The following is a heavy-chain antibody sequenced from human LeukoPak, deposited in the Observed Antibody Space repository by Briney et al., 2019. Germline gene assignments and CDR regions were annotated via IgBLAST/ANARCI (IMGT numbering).Heavy chain of an antibody. CDR2: IWYDGSYK. Sequence: PGGSLRLSCAASGFTFSIYGMYWVRQAPGKGLEWVAAIWYDGSYKNYADSVKGRFTISRDNSKKTLYLQMSSLRVEDTAVYYCARNYHDSSGYQESAFDYWGQGTLVTVSS. CDR1: GFTFSIYG. J-gene: IGHJ4*02. D-gene: IGHD3-22*01. V-gene: IGHV3-33*07. CDR3: ARNYHDSSGYQESAFDY.